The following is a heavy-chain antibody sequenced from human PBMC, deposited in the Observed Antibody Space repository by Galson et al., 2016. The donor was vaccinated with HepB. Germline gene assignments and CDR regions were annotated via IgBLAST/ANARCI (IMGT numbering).Heavy chain of an antibody. CDR3: ARANNNGYTRENDS. Sequence: SETLSLTCTVSNGSIASYHWWNWVRQSPGKGLEWIGEIYHTGSTNYNPSLKSRVSISIDKSKNHFSLKLTSVTAADTALYYCARANNNGYTRENDSWGHGTLVTVSS. D-gene: IGHD5-12*01. CDR2: IYHTGST. CDR1: NGSIASYHW. V-gene: IGHV4-4*02. J-gene: IGHJ5*01.